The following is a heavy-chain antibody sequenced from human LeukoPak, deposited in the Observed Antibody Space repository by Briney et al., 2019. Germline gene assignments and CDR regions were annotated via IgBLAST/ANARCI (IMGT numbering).Heavy chain of an antibody. J-gene: IGHJ4*02. Sequence: NSSETLSLTCTVSGGSISSYYWSWIRQSPGKGLEWIGSIYYSGSTYYSPSLKSRVTISLDTSKNQFSLKLTSVTAADTVVYYCARRGDYWGQGTLVTVSS. CDR3: ARRGDY. CDR1: GGSISSYY. CDR2: IYYSGST. V-gene: IGHV4-59*05.